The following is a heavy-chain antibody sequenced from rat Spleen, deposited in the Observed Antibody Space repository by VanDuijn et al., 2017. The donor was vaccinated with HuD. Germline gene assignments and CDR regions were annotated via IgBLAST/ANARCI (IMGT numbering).Heavy chain of an antibody. CDR1: GFTFSNYY. D-gene: IGHD1-4*01. J-gene: IGHJ2*01. V-gene: IGHV5-27*01. CDR2: ISTGGGST. CDR3: VREDSGINY. Sequence: EVQLVESGGGLVQPGRSLKLSCAASGFTFSNYYMAWVRQAPTKGLEWVAYISTGGGSTYYRDSVKGRFTISRDNAKSTLYLQMDSLRSEDTATYYCVREDSGINYWGQGVTVTVSS.